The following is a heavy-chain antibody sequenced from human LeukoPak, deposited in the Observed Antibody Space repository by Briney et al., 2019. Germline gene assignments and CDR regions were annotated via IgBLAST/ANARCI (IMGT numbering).Heavy chain of an antibody. D-gene: IGHD1-26*01. CDR1: GYTFTGYA. Sequence: ASVKVSCKASGYTFTGYALHWVRQAPGQGLEWMGWINTGSGNTKYSQRFQDRVTITMDRSASTVYMEMNDLGSEDTAVYYCARGYSGCFHYWGQGALVTVSS. CDR2: INTGSGNT. CDR3: ARGYSGCFHY. V-gene: IGHV1-3*04. J-gene: IGHJ4*02.